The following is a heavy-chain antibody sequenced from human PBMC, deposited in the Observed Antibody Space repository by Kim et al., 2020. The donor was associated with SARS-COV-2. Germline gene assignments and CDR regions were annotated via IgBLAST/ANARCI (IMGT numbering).Heavy chain of an antibody. V-gene: IGHV3-23*01. CDR3: AKALSDYDFWSGYWVYFDY. CDR1: GFTFSSYA. D-gene: IGHD3-3*01. Sequence: GGSLRLSCAASGFTFSSYAMSWVRQAPGKGLEWVSAISGSGGSTYYADSVKGRFTISRDNSKNTLYLQMNSLRAEDTAVYYCAKALSDYDFWSGYWVYFDYWGQGTLVTVSS. J-gene: IGHJ4*02. CDR2: ISGSGGST.